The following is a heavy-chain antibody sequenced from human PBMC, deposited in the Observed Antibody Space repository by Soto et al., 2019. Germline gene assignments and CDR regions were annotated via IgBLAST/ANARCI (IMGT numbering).Heavy chain of an antibody. CDR1: GGSFSGHS. CDR2: INHSGRV. D-gene: IGHD3-22*01. Sequence: QVQLQQWGAGLLKPSETLSLTCAVYGGSFSGHSWTWIRHSQGKGLEWIGDINHSGRVNYSPSLKSRVTISLDTSKNQFQLTLSAVTAADTAMYYCSTRAYDTNGYYRFDTWGQGTLVNVSS. J-gene: IGHJ5*01. CDR3: STRAYDTNGYYRFDT. V-gene: IGHV4-34*01.